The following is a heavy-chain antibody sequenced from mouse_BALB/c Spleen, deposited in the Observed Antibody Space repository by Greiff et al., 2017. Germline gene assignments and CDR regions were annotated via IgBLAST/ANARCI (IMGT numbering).Heavy chain of an antibody. J-gene: IGHJ2*01. CDR1: GYSFTGYY. V-gene: IGHV1-31*01. CDR2: INPYNGAT. Sequence: VQLQQSGPELVKPGASVKISCKASGYSFTGYYMHWVKQSHVKSLEWIGRINPYNGATSYNQNFKDKASLTVDKSSSTAYMELHSLTSEDSAVYYCARGDYGSFDYWGQGTTLTVSS. CDR3: ARGDYGSFDY. D-gene: IGHD1-2*01.